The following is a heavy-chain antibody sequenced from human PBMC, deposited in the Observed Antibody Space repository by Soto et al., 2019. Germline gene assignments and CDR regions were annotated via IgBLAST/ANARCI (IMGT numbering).Heavy chain of an antibody. CDR2: IYHSGRT. J-gene: IGHJ5*01. CDR1: SGSISSTNW. CDR3: AKAGSSWYWVDS. V-gene: IGHV4-4*02. Sequence: QVQLQESGPGVVEPSGTLSLTCDVSSGSISSTNWWNRVRQAPGKGLEWIGEIYHSGRTNYNPSLKSRVTISVDKSKNQFSLNLTSVTAADTGVYFCAKAGSSWYWVDSWGQGTLVTVSS. D-gene: IGHD6-13*01.